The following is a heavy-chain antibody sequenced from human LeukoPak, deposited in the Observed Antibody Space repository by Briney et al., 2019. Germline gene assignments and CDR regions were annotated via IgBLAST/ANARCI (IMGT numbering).Heavy chain of an antibody. CDR3: ARAAARYGNYFDY. V-gene: IGHV4-4*02. CDR2: IYHSGST. D-gene: IGHD1-1*01. CDR1: GGSISSSNW. J-gene: IGHJ4*02. Sequence: SETLSLTCAVSGGSISSSNWWSWVRQPPGKGLEWIGGIYHSGSTNYNPSLKSRVTISVDKSKNQFSLKLSSVTAADTAVYYCARAAARYGNYFDYWGQGTLVTVSS.